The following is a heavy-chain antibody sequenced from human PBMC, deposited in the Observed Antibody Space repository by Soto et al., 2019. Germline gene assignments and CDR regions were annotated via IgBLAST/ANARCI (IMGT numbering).Heavy chain of an antibody. J-gene: IGHJ5*02. CDR3: ARNFLLGTSGPYNWFDP. D-gene: IGHD2-2*01. Sequence: SETLSLTCAFSGYSISSGYYWGWIRQPPGKGLEWIGSIYHSGSTYYNPSLKSRGTISVDTAKNQFSLKLSSGTAADTAVYYCARNFLLGTSGPYNWFDPWGQATLVTVSS. V-gene: IGHV4-38-2*01. CDR1: GYSISSGYY. CDR2: IYHSGST.